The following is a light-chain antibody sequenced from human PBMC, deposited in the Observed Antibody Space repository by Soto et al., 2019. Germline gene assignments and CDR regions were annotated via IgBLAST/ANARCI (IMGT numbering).Light chain of an antibody. V-gene: IGKV3-20*01. CDR1: QSIGSNY. J-gene: IGKJ5*01. CDR2: GAS. Sequence: EIVLTQSPATLSLSPGETATLSCRASQSIGSNYLAWYQQKPGQAPRLLIYGASKRATGIPDRFSGSGSGAEFILTISRLEPEDFAVYYCQQYGSSPTFGQGTRLEIK. CDR3: QQYGSSPT.